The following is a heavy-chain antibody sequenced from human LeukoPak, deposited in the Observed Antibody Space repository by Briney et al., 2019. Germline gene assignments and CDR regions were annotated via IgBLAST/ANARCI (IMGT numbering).Heavy chain of an antibody. Sequence: PSETLSLTCAVYGGSFSGYYWSWIRQPPGKGLEWIGEINHSGSTNYNPSLKSRVTISVDTSKNQFSLKLSSVTAADTAVYYCARGTTTRTTVKRAYYYYMDVWGKGTTVTVSS. D-gene: IGHD4-17*01. J-gene: IGHJ6*03. CDR3: ARGTTTRTTVKRAYYYYMDV. V-gene: IGHV4-34*01. CDR1: GGSFSGYY. CDR2: INHSGST.